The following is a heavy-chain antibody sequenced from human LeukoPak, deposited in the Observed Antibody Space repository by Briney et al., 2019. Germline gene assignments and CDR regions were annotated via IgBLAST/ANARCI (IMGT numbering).Heavy chain of an antibody. V-gene: IGHV4-39*07. J-gene: IGHJ6*02. CDR2: INHSGST. CDR1: GGSISSSSYY. D-gene: IGHD3-10*01. CDR3: ARGPITMVRGVNPDYYYYGMDV. Sequence: SETLSLTCTVSGGSISSSSYYWSWIRQPPGKGLEWIGEINHSGSTNYNPSLKSRVTISVDTSKNQFSLKLSSVTAADTAVYYCARGPITMVRGVNPDYYYYGMDVWGQGTTVTVSS.